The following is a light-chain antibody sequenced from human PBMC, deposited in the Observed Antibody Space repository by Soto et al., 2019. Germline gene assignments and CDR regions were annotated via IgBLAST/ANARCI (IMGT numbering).Light chain of an antibody. CDR1: QSVSSY. J-gene: IGKJ5*01. CDR2: DAS. CDR3: QQYYNWPRT. Sequence: EIVLTQSPATLSLSPGERATLSCRASQSVSSYLAWYQQKPGQAPRLLIYDASNRATGIPARFSGSGSGTDFTLTISSLEPEDCAVYYCQQYYNWPRTFGQGTRLEIK. V-gene: IGKV3-11*01.